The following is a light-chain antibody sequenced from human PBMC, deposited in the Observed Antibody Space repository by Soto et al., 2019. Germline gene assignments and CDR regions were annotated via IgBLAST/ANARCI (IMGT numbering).Light chain of an antibody. CDR1: SSNIGAVYD. J-gene: IGLJ1*01. CDR2: GNS. Sequence: QSVLTQPPSVSGAPGQRVTISCTGSSSNIGAVYDVYWYQQLPGTAPKLLIYGNSNRPSGVPDRFSGSKSGTSASLAITGLQAEDEADYFCQSYDISLSGYVFGSGTKLTVL. CDR3: QSYDISLSGYV. V-gene: IGLV1-40*01.